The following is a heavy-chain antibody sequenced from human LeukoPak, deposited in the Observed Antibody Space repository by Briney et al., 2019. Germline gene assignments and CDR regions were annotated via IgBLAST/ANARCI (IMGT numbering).Heavy chain of an antibody. V-gene: IGHV3-21*01. D-gene: IGHD4-17*01. CDR1: GFTFSSYS. J-gene: IGHJ4*02. CDR3: ARDQAAMVYGDYVGYFDH. Sequence: GGSLRLSCAASGFTFSSYSMNWVRQAPGKGLEWVSSISSSSSYIYYADSVKGRFTISRDNAKNSLYLQMNSLRAEDTAVYYCARDQAAMVYGDYVGYFDHWGQGTLVTVSS. CDR2: ISSSSSYI.